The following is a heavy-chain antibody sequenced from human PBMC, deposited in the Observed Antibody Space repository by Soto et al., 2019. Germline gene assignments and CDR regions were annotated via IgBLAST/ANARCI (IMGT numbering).Heavy chain of an antibody. Sequence: EVQLVESGGGLVQPGGSLRLSCAASGFTFSSYWMSWVRQAPGKGLEWVANIKQDGSEKYYVESVKGRFTISRDNAKNSLYLQMNSLRAEDTAVYYCARGGYSSGWYEDYWGQGTLVTVSS. V-gene: IGHV3-7*01. J-gene: IGHJ4*02. D-gene: IGHD6-19*01. CDR3: ARGGYSSGWYEDY. CDR2: IKQDGSEK. CDR1: GFTFSSYW.